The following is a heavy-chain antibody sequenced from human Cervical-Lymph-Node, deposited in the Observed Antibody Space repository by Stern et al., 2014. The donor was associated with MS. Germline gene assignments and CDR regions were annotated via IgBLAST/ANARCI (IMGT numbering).Heavy chain of an antibody. Sequence: VQLVQSGAEVKKPGSSVKVSCEASGGSFSDYALSWVRQAPGQGLEWMGGIIHILGIANYAQKFQGRVTITTDKFTSTAYMELRSLRSEDTAVYYCARTYYYGTGTYSYHYYGMDVWGQGTTVTVSS. CDR3: ARTYYYGTGTYSYHYYGMDV. V-gene: IGHV1-69*04. CDR1: GGSFSDYA. CDR2: IIHILGIA. J-gene: IGHJ6*02. D-gene: IGHD3-10*01.